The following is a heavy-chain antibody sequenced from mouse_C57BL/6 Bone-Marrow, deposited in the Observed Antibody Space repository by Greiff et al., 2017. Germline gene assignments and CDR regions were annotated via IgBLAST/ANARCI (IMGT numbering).Heavy chain of an antibody. Sequence: VQLQQSGAELVRPGASVTLSCKASGYTFTDYEMPWVKQTPVHGLEWIGAIDPETGGTAYNQKFKGKAILTADKSSSTAYLELRSLTSEDSAVYYCTRGDLYDGYYDYAMDYWGQGTSVTVSS. V-gene: IGHV1-15*01. D-gene: IGHD2-3*01. J-gene: IGHJ4*01. CDR1: GYTFTDYE. CDR2: IDPETGGT. CDR3: TRGDLYDGYYDYAMDY.